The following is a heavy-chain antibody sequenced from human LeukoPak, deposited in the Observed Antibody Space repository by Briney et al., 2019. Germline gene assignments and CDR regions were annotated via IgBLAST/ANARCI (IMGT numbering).Heavy chain of an antibody. CDR3: ARAGYYDYVWGSYRASPFPFDY. Sequence: GGSLRLSCAASGFTFSSYGMHWVRQAPGKGLEWVAVISRDGSNKYYADSVKGRFTISRDNSKNTLYLQMNSLRAEDTAVYYCARAGYYDYVWGSYRASPFPFDYWGQGTLVTVSS. CDR2: ISRDGSNK. V-gene: IGHV3-30*03. J-gene: IGHJ4*02. CDR1: GFTFSSYG. D-gene: IGHD3-16*02.